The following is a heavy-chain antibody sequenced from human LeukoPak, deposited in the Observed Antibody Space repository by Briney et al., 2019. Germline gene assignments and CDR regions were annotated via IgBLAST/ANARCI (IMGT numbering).Heavy chain of an antibody. J-gene: IGHJ4*02. CDR3: ARLGYSYGIDY. D-gene: IGHD5-18*01. CDR1: GGSISSHY. CDR2: IYYSGST. V-gene: IGHV4-39*01. Sequence: SETLSLTCTVSGGSISSHYWGWIRQPPGKGLEWIGSIYYSGSTYYNPSLKSRVTISVDTSKNQFSLKLSSVTAADTAVYYCARLGYSYGIDYWGQGTLVTVSS.